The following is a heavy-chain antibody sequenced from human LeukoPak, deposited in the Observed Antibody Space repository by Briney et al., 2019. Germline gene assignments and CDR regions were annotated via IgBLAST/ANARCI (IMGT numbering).Heavy chain of an antibody. CDR1: GYTFTIYD. Sequence: PVASVKVSCKASGYTFTIYDISWVRQAPGQGLEWMGCISAYNGNTNYAQKLQGRVTMTTDTSTSTAYMQLRSLRSDGTAVYYCARDGVSSSWYSSGFDPWGQGTLVTVSS. D-gene: IGHD6-13*01. CDR3: ARDGVSSSWYSSGFDP. CDR2: ISAYNGNT. V-gene: IGHV1-18*01. J-gene: IGHJ5*02.